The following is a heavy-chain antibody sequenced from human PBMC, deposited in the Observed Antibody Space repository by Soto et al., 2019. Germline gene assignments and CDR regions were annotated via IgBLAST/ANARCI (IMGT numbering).Heavy chain of an antibody. CDR1: GYTFTSYG. CDR3: ARDASGYCSGGSCYSAWFDP. D-gene: IGHD2-15*01. J-gene: IGHJ5*02. V-gene: IGHV1-18*01. CDR2: ISAYNGNT. Sequence: ASVKVSCKASGYTFTSYGISWVRQAPGQGLEWMGWISAYNGNTNYAQKLQGRVTMTTDTSTSTAYMELRSLRSDDTAVYYCARDASGYCSGGSCYSAWFDPWGQGTLVTVSS.